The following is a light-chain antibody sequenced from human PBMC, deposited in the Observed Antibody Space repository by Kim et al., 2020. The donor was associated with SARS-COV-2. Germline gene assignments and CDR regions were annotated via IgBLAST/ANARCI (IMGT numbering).Light chain of an antibody. V-gene: IGLV2-14*03. J-gene: IGLJ1*01. CDR1: SSDVGGYNY. CDR3: SSCTAGSTFV. CDR2: DVT. Sequence: GQSITISCTGTSSDVGGYNYVSWYQHHPGKAPKLMIYDVTKRPSGVSNRFSGSKSGNTASLTISGLQAEDEADYYCSSCTAGSTFVFGTGTKVTVL.